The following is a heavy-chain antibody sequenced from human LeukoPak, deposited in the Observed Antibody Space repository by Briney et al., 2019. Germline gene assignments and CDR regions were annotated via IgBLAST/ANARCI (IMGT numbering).Heavy chain of an antibody. CDR3: AAFCGGSCPSFDY. D-gene: IGHD2-15*01. J-gene: IGHJ4*02. Sequence: ASVKVSCKASGFTFTSSAMQWVRQARGQRLEWIGWIVVGSGNTNYAQKFQERVTITRDMSTSTAYMELSSLRSEDTAVYYCAAFCGGSCPSFDYWGQGTLVTVSP. CDR1: GFTFTSSA. CDR2: IVVGSGNT. V-gene: IGHV1-58*02.